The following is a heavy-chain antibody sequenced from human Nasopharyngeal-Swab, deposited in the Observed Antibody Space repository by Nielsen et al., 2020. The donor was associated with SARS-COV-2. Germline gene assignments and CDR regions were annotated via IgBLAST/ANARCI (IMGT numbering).Heavy chain of an antibody. CDR2: IIPIFGTA. CDR3: ARGFWGRTTGTTRYDAFDI. V-gene: IGHV1-69*01. J-gene: IGHJ3*02. Sequence: WGRQATGQGVEWLGGIIPIFGTANYAQKFQGRVTITADESTSTAYMELSSLRSEDTAVYYCARGFWGRTTGTTRYDAFDIWGQGTMVTVSS. D-gene: IGHD1-1*01.